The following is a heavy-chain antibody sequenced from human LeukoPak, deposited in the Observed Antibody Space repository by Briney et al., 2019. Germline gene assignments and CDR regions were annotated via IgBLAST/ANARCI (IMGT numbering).Heavy chain of an antibody. CDR1: GFTFTSSA. D-gene: IGHD1-26*01. CDR3: ARADRNSRKDRKSTSGRIMGGTTPEERGPFDD. Sequence: GASVKVSCKASGFTFTSSAVQWVRQARGQRLEWIGWIVVGSGSTNYAQKFQERVTITRDMSTSTAYMELSSLRSEDTAVYYCARADRNSRKDRKSTSGRIMGGTTPEERGPFDDWGQGTLVIVSS. CDR2: IVVGSGST. V-gene: IGHV1-58*01. J-gene: IGHJ4*02.